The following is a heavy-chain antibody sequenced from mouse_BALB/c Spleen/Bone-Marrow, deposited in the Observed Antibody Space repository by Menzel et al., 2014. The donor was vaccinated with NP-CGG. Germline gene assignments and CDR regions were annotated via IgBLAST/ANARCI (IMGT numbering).Heavy chain of an antibody. J-gene: IGHJ4*01. CDR2: IYPGDGDT. V-gene: IGHV1-82*01. CDR3: ARPLNWDPYAMDY. Sequence: VKLMESGPELVKPGASAKISCKASGYAFSSSWMNWVKQRPGQGLEWIGRIYPGDGDTKYNGKFKGKATLTADKSSSTAYMQLSSLTSVDSAVYFCARPLNWDPYAMDYWGQGTSVTVSS. D-gene: IGHD4-1*02. CDR1: GYAFSSSW.